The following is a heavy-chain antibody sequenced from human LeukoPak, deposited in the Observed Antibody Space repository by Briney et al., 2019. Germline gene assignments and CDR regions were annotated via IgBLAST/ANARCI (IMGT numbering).Heavy chain of an antibody. Sequence: SETLSLTCTVSAGSISSYYWSWIRQPPGKGLEWIGYIYYSGSTNYNPSLKSRVTISVDTSKNQFSLKLSSVTAADTAVYYCARGYSAHLVDYWGQGTLVTVSS. D-gene: IGHD4-11*01. V-gene: IGHV4-59*01. CDR3: ARGYSAHLVDY. CDR2: IYYSGST. J-gene: IGHJ4*02. CDR1: AGSISSYY.